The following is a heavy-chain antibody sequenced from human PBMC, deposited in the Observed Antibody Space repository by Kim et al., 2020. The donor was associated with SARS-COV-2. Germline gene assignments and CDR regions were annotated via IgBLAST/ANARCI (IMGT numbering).Heavy chain of an antibody. J-gene: IGHJ5*02. D-gene: IGHD3-16*02. Sequence: ASVKVSCKASGYTFATYAVHWVRQAHGQRLEWMGWVNAGNGNTRYSQNFQGRVTITRDPSASTAYMELSSLRSEDTAVYYCAREGGGIIGLGFDPWGQGTLVTVSS. CDR2: VNAGNGNT. V-gene: IGHV1-3*01. CDR3: AREGGGIIGLGFDP. CDR1: GYTFATYA.